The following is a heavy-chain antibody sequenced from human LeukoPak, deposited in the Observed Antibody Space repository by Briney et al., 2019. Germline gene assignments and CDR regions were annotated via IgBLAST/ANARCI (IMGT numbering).Heavy chain of an antibody. CDR2: IFHTGHT. V-gene: IGHV4-30-2*01. CDR1: GGSISSGDYP. CDR3: ARGFYGSGSQFDY. J-gene: IGHJ4*02. Sequence: SQTLSLACAVFGGSISSGDYPWSWIRQPPGKGLEWIGYIFHTGHTSYNPSLKSRVTISVGMSKNQLSLKLSSVTAADTAVYYCARGFYGSGSQFDYWGQGTLVTVSS. D-gene: IGHD3-10*01.